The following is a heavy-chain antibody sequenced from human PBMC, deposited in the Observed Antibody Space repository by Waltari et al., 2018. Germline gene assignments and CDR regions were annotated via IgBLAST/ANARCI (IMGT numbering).Heavy chain of an antibody. Sequence: EVQLLESVVGLGQPGGSLRLSCEVAGFTFNTYAMSWVRQAPGKGLEWVASISSDGASTDYAESVKGRFTVSRDNSKNTLSLQMNSLRAEDTAIYYCAQDYFFDNWGQGTLVIVSP. V-gene: IGHV3-23*01. CDR3: AQDYFFDN. CDR2: ISSDGAST. CDR1: GFTFNTYA. J-gene: IGHJ4*02.